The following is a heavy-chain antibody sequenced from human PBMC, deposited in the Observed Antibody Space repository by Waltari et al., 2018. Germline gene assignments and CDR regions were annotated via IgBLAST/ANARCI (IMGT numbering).Heavy chain of an antibody. CDR1: GASMSRYY. J-gene: IGHJ3*02. Sequence: QVQLQESGPGLVKPSETLSLTCTVSGASMSRYYWSWIRQPPGKGLEWIGYIYYNGNTWHNPSLNSRVTISLDTSNNQFSLRLSSVTAADTAVYYCASAATLDVFDIWGQGTTVTVSS. CDR2: IYYNGNT. CDR3: ASAATLDVFDI. D-gene: IGHD1-26*01. V-gene: IGHV4-59*08.